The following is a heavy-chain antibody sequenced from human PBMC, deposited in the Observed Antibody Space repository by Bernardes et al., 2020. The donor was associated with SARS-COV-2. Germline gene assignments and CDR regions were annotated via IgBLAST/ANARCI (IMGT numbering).Heavy chain of an antibody. CDR2: VNAGNGNT. V-gene: IGHV1-3*01. J-gene: IGHJ4*02. CDR1: GYNFISYA. D-gene: IGHD4-17*01. CDR3: ARPRLEPTYGDYVCLDF. Sequence: AQVEACCKASGYNFISYAMYWVRQAPGQGLEWMGWVNAGNGNTNYSQKFQGRLTLTRDSYADIVYMELTRLTPEDTAVYYCARPRLEPTYGDYVCLDFWGQGTLVTVSS.